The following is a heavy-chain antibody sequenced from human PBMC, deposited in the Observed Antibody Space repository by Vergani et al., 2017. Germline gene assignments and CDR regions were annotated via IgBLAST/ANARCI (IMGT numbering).Heavy chain of an antibody. CDR2: ISGSGGST. CDR1: GFTFSSYA. Sequence: EVQLLESGGGLVQPGGSLRLSCAASGFTFSSYAMSWVRQAPGKGLEWVSAISGSGGSTYYADSVKGRFTISRDNSKNTLYLQMNSLRAEDTAVYYCAHRRGTMVRGVIPFEGDDYWGQGTLVTVSS. V-gene: IGHV3-23*01. D-gene: IGHD3-10*01. J-gene: IGHJ4*02. CDR3: AHRRGTMVRGVIPFEGDDY.